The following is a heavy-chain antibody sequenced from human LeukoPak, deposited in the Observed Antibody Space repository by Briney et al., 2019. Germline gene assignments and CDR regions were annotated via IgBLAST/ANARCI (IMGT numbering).Heavy chain of an antibody. D-gene: IGHD4-17*01. CDR2: IYYSGST. J-gene: IGHJ3*02. CDR3: ARDQPYGGYLYDAFDI. V-gene: IGHV4-30-4*01. Sequence: PSETLSLTCTVSGGSISSGDYYWSWIRQPPGKGLEWIGYIYYSGSTYYNPSLKSRVTISVDTSKNQFSLKLSSVTAADTAVYYCARDQPYGGYLYDAFDIWGQGTMVTVSS. CDR1: GGSISSGDYY.